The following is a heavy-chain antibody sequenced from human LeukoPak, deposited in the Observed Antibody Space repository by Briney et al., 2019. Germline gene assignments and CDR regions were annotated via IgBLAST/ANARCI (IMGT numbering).Heavy chain of an antibody. V-gene: IGHV3-73*01. Sequence: GESLRLSCAASGFTFSDSAIHWVRQASGKGLEWVGRIRNKANNHATTYAASVKGRFTISRDDSKNTAYLQIHSLRTEDAAVYYCSKPRTSAVTTVERNFCYNGMDVWGQGTTVTVSS. D-gene: IGHD4-11*01. CDR1: GFTFSDSA. J-gene: IGHJ6*02. CDR2: IRNKANNHAT. CDR3: SKPRTSAVTTVERNFCYNGMDV.